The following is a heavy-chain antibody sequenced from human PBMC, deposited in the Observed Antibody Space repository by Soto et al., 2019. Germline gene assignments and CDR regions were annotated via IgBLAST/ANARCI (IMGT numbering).Heavy chain of an antibody. D-gene: IGHD3-10*01. CDR2: IKFDGSSA. CDR3: ARGVRGHYGFDV. V-gene: IGHV3-74*01. J-gene: IGHJ3*01. Sequence: EVQRVESGGGLVQPGGSLRLSCAASGFTFSDYWIHWVRQASVKGLVWVSRIKFDGSSANYADSVKGRFTISRDNARDTVYLQMNSLRAEDTAVYYCARGVRGHYGFDVWGQGTMVTVSS. CDR1: GFTFSDYW.